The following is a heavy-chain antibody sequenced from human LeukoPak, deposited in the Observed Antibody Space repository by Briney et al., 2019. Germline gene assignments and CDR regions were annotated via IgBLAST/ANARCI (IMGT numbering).Heavy chain of an antibody. CDR2: IKQDGSEK. CDR1: GFTFSSYG. D-gene: IGHD6-13*01. J-gene: IGHJ4*02. Sequence: GGSLRLSCAASGFTFSSYGMSWVRQAPGKGLEWVANIKQDGSEKYYVDSVKGRFTISRDNAKNSLYLQMNSLRAEDTAVCYCARDAAGTFDYWGQGTLVTVSS. CDR3: ARDAAGTFDY. V-gene: IGHV3-7*03.